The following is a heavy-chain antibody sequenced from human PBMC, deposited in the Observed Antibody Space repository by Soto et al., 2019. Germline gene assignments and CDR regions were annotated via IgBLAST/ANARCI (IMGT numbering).Heavy chain of an antibody. CDR1: GGSFSGYY. CDR2: INHSGST. CDR3: ARVYGLRFLEWATQFDY. J-gene: IGHJ4*02. V-gene: IGHV4-34*01. D-gene: IGHD3-3*01. Sequence: PSETLSLTCAVYGGSFSGYYWSWIRQPPGKGLEWIGEINHSGSTNYNPSLKSRVTISVDTSKNQFSLKLSSVTAADTAVYYCARVYGLRFLEWATQFDYWGQGTLVTVSS.